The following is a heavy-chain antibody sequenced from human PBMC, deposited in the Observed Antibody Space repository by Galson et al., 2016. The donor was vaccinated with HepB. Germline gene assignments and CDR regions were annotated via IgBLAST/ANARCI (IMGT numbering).Heavy chain of an antibody. Sequence: ETLSLTCAVFGGSINTYYWSWIRQPPGKGLEWIGYISYSGNTNYNPSLKSRVTISIDTAKSQFSLNLNSVTTADTAVYYCARASSISTLGRMDVWGQGTTVTVSS. D-gene: IGHD3-3*02. J-gene: IGHJ6*02. CDR3: ARASSISTLGRMDV. V-gene: IGHV4-59*01. CDR1: GGSINTYY. CDR2: ISYSGNT.